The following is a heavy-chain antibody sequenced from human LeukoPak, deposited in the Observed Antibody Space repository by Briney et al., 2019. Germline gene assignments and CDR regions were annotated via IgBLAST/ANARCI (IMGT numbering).Heavy chain of an antibody. D-gene: IGHD6-13*01. V-gene: IGHV1-2*02. CDR3: AREVAAAGSFYFDY. CDR1: GYTFTGYY. CDR2: INPNSGGT. Sequence: ASVTVSCKASGYTFTGYYMHWVRQAPGQGLEWMGWINPNSGGTNYAQKFQGRVTMTRDTSISTAYMELSRLRSDDTAVYYCAREVAAAGSFYFDYWGQGTLVTVSS. J-gene: IGHJ4*02.